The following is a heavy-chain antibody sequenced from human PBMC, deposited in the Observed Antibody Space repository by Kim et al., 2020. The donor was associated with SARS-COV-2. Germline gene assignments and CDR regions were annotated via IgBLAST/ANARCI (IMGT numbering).Heavy chain of an antibody. CDR3: VTDRGKVPGP. V-gene: IGHV1-2*04. Sequence: ASVKVSCKASGYTFTDYYINWVRQAPGQGLEWMGRINPNSGGTNYAQKFQGWVTMTRDTSISTAYMELSRLTSDDTAVYYCVTDRGKVPGPWGQGTLVTVSS. CDR1: GYTFTDYY. J-gene: IGHJ5*02. D-gene: IGHD3-16*01. CDR2: INPNSGGT.